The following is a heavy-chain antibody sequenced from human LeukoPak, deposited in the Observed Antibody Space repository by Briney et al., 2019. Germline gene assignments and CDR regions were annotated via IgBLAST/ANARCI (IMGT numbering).Heavy chain of an antibody. D-gene: IGHD6-13*01. V-gene: IGHV1-2*02. Sequence: ASVKVSCKASGYTFTGYYMHWVRQAPGQGLEWMGWINPNSGGTNYAQKFQGRVTMTRDTSISTAYMELSRLRSDDTAVYYCARDFISAAAGLDAFDIWGQGTMVTVSS. CDR1: GYTFTGYY. CDR2: INPNSGGT. J-gene: IGHJ3*02. CDR3: ARDFISAAAGLDAFDI.